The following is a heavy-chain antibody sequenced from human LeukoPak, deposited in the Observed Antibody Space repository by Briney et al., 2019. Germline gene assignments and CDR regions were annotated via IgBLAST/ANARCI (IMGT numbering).Heavy chain of an antibody. J-gene: IGHJ6*04. V-gene: IGHV3-49*04. D-gene: IGHD3-16*02. Sequence: GGSLRLSCTASGSTFGDYAMSWVRQAPGKGREWVGFIRSKAYGGTTEYAASVKGRFTISRDDSKSIAYLQMNSLKTEDTAVYYCTRDPGAYDYVWGSYRFYYYYYGMDVWGKGTTVTVSS. CDR2: IRSKAYGGTT. CDR3: TRDPGAYDYVWGSYRFYYYYYGMDV. CDR1: GSTFGDYA.